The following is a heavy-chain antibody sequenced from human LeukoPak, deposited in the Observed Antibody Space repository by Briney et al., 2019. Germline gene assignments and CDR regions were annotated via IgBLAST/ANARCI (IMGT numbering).Heavy chain of an antibody. CDR2: ISAYNGNT. Sequence: ASVKVSCTASGYTFTSYGISWVRQAPGQGLEWMGWISAYNGNTNYAQKLQGRVTMTTDTSTSTAYMELRSLRSDDTAVYYCARDRSSGYSNWFDPWGQGTLVTASS. CDR1: GYTFTSYG. J-gene: IGHJ5*02. V-gene: IGHV1-18*01. D-gene: IGHD6-19*01. CDR3: ARDRSSGYSNWFDP.